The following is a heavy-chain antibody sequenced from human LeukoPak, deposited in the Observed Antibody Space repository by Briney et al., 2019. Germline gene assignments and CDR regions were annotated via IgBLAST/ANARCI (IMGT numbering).Heavy chain of an antibody. CDR3: AKDETSAGTRLSDY. J-gene: IGHJ4*02. CDR2: ISYDGSNK. Sequence: PGRSLRLSCAASGFTFSSYGMHWVRQAPGKGLEWVAVISYDGSNKYYADSVKGRFTISRDNSKNTLYLQMNSLRAEDTAVYCAKDETSAGTRLSDYWGQGTLVTVSS. V-gene: IGHV3-30*18. D-gene: IGHD6-13*01. CDR1: GFTFSSYG.